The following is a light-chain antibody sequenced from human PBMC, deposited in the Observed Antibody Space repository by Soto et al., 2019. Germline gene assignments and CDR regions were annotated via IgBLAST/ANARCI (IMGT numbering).Light chain of an antibody. Sequence: EIVLTQSPGTLSLSPGERATLSCRASQSVSSSYLAWYQHKPGQAPRLLIYGASSRATGIPDRFSGSGSGTDFTLTISRLAPEDLAVYYCQQYGSSPHTFGQGTKLEIK. V-gene: IGKV3-20*01. CDR2: GAS. CDR1: QSVSSSY. J-gene: IGKJ2*01. CDR3: QQYGSSPHT.